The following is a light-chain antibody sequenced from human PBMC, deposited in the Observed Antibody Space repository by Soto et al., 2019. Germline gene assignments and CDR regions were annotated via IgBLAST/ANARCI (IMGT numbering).Light chain of an antibody. CDR2: GAS. V-gene: IGKV3-20*01. CDR3: LQYGSSLWT. Sequence: DIVLTQSPDTLSLSPGERATLSCRASQSVSSGYLDWYLQKPGQAPRLLIYGASSRATGIPDRFSGSGSGTDFTLTISRLEPEDFAVYYCLQYGSSLWTFGQGTKVDIK. J-gene: IGKJ1*01. CDR1: QSVSSGY.